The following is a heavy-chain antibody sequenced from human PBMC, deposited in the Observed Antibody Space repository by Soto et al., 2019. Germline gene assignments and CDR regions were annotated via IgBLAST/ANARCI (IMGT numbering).Heavy chain of an antibody. Sequence: SETLSLTCTVSGGSISSSSYYWGWIRQPPGKGLEWVGSIYYSGTTYYNPSLKGRVTISVDTSKNQLSLKVRSVTVTDTAVYYCARHKDTSSRYLLPEYWGQGTLVAVSS. CDR3: ARHKDTSSRYLLPEY. J-gene: IGHJ4*02. V-gene: IGHV4-39*01. CDR1: GGSISSSSYY. D-gene: IGHD6-13*01. CDR2: IYYSGTT.